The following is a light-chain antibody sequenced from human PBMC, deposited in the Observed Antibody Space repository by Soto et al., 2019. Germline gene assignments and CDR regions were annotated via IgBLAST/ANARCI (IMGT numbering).Light chain of an antibody. Sequence: DIQMTKSPSSLSASVGDRVTITCRASQSISSYLNWYQQKPGKAPKLLIYAASSLQSGDPSRFSGSGSGTDFTHTISSLQTEDFAADYLQQSYCTPLTFGGGTKVEIK. CDR1: QSISSY. CDR3: QQSYCTPLT. V-gene: IGKV1-39*01. CDR2: AAS. J-gene: IGKJ4*01.